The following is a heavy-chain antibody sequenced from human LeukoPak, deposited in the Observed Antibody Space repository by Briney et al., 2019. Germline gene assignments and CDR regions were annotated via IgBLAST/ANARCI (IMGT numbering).Heavy chain of an antibody. J-gene: IGHJ4*02. Sequence: PSETLSLTCSVSGGSISSYYWSSIRQPPGKGLDWIGYIYYSGSTNYNPSLKSRVTISVDTSKNQFSLKLSSVTAADTAVYYCARVRRDGYNPFDYWGQGTLVTVAS. CDR3: ARVRRDGYNPFDY. V-gene: IGHV4-59*01. D-gene: IGHD5-24*01. CDR1: GGSISSYY. CDR2: IYYSGST.